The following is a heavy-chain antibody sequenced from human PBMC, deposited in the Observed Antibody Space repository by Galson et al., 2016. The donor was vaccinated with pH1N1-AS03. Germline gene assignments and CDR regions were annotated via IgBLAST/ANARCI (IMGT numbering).Heavy chain of an antibody. CDR2: IYWHDDP. Sequence: PALVKPTQTLTLTCTFSGFSLDSLDVNVAWIRQPPGKALEWLGHIYWHDDPRYNPSLKNRLTITKDGSKNQVVLTLTEINSTDTATYYCAHSVGYTYLYYFDSWGQGTLVTVSS. J-gene: IGHJ4*02. CDR1: GFSLDSLDVN. V-gene: IGHV2-5*01. CDR3: AHSVGYTYLYYFDS. D-gene: IGHD5-12*01.